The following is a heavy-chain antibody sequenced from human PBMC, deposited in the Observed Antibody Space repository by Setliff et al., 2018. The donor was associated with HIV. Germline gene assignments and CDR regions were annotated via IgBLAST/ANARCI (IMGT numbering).Heavy chain of an antibody. D-gene: IGHD6-13*01. Sequence: PSETLRLSCAASGFTFSSYWMHWVRQAPGKGLVWVSRINSDGSSTSYADSVKGRFTISRDNAKNTLYLQMNSLRAEDTAVYYCASLIAAAGTGSDWFDPWGQGTLVTVSS. CDR1: GFTFSSYW. CDR3: ASLIAAAGTGSDWFDP. J-gene: IGHJ5*02. CDR2: INSDGSST. V-gene: IGHV3-74*01.